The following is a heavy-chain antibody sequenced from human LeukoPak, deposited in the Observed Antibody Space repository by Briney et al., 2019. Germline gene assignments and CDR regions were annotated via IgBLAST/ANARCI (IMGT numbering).Heavy chain of an antibody. CDR3: ARAVDQDFDY. V-gene: IGHV1-46*01. Sequence: ASMKVSCKASGFTFTNYFMHWVRQAPGQGLEWVGMIKPSDGTTRYAQRFQGRVTMTSDTSTTTLYMELSSLRAEDTAVYYCARAVDQDFDYWGQGTLVTVSS. CDR2: IKPSDGTT. D-gene: IGHD5-12*01. J-gene: IGHJ4*02. CDR1: GFTFTNYF.